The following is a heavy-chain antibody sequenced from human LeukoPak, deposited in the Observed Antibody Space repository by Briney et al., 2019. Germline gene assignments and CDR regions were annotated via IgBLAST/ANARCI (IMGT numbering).Heavy chain of an antibody. J-gene: IGHJ4*02. CDR3: AREIAVAGTGGTFDY. Sequence: SETLSLTCAVYGGSFSGYYWSWIRQPPGKGLEWIGYIYYSGSTNYNPSLRSRVTISVDTSKNQFSLKLSSVTAADTAVYYCAREIAVAGTGGTFDYWGQGTLVTVSS. V-gene: IGHV4-59*01. CDR1: GGSFSGYY. CDR2: IYYSGST. D-gene: IGHD6-19*01.